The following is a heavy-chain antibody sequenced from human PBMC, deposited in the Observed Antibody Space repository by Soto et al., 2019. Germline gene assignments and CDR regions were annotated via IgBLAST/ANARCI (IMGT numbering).Heavy chain of an antibody. CDR3: ATAERKSYRSLADAFDI. J-gene: IGHJ3*02. D-gene: IGHD3-16*02. CDR1: GYTFTSYD. Sequence: ASVKVSCKASGYTFTSYDINWVRQATGQGLEWMGWMNPNSGNTGYAQKFQGRVTMTKNTSINTAYMELSSLRSEDTAVYYCATAERKSYRSLADAFDIWGQGTMVTVSS. V-gene: IGHV1-8*01. CDR2: MNPNSGNT.